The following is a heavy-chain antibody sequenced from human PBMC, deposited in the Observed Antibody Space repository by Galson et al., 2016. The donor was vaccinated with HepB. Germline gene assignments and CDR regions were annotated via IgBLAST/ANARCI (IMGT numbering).Heavy chain of an antibody. V-gene: IGHV3-23*01. Sequence: FLRLSCAASGFSFSSYAMSWVRQAPGKGLEWVSGITSGGTTYYADSVKGRFTISRDNSKNILYLQMKSLRDEDTAVYYCAKRPYSDGCHYGMDVWGQGTTVTVSS. CDR3: AKRPYSDGCHYGMDV. CDR1: GFSFSSYA. D-gene: IGHD5-18*01. J-gene: IGHJ6*02. CDR2: ITSGGTT.